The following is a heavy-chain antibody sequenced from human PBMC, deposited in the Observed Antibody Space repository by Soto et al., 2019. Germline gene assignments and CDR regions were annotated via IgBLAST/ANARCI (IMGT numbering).Heavy chain of an antibody. CDR3: ARWYYYDSSAPQGFP. D-gene: IGHD3-22*01. J-gene: IGHJ5*02. Sequence: ASVKVSCKASGYTFINYDINWVRQAPGQGLEWMGWISTLNGNTKYAEKLQGRVTMTTDTSTSTAYMELRSLRSDDTAVYYCARWYYYDSSAPQGFPWGQGTLVTVSS. CDR1: GYTFINYD. V-gene: IGHV1-18*01. CDR2: ISTLNGNT.